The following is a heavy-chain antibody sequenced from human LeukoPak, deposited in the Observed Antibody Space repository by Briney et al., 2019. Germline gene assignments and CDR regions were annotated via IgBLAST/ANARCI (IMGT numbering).Heavy chain of an antibody. CDR2: ISDSGGST. D-gene: IGHD2-2*01. V-gene: IGHV3-23*01. Sequence: PGGSLRLTCAASGFTFSSYAMSWVRQAQGKGLEWVSAISDSGGSTYYADSVKGRFTISRDNSKNTLYLQMSSLRAEDTAVYYCAKDLKYQLLHWFDPWGQGTLVTVSS. CDR1: GFTFSSYA. J-gene: IGHJ5*02. CDR3: AKDLKYQLLHWFDP.